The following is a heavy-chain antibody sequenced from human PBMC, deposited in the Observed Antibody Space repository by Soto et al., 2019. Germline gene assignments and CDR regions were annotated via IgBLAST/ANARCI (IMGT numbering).Heavy chain of an antibody. J-gene: IGHJ4*02. V-gene: IGHV4-34*01. CDR1: GGSFSGYY. D-gene: IGHD6-6*01. Sequence: QVQLQQWGAGLLKPSETLSLTCAVYGGSFSGYYWSWIRQPPGKGLEWIGEINHRGSTNYNPSLKSRVTISVDMSKNQFSLKLSSVTAADTAVYCCARTSRFDCWGQGILVTVSS. CDR2: INHRGST. CDR3: ARTSRFDC.